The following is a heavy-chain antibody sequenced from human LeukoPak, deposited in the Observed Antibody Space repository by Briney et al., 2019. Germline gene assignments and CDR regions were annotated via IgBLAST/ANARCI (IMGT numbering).Heavy chain of an antibody. V-gene: IGHV3-74*01. CDR3: ARSRGVDWFDP. CDR1: GFTFSVYW. D-gene: IGHD2-15*01. J-gene: IGHJ5*02. Sequence: PGGSLRLSCAASGFTFSVYWMHWVRQAPGEGLVWVSFSNGDGSSTRNAGSVKGRFTISRDNAKNTLYLQMNSLRTEDTAVYYCARSRGVDWFDPWGQGTLVTVSS. CDR2: SNGDGSST.